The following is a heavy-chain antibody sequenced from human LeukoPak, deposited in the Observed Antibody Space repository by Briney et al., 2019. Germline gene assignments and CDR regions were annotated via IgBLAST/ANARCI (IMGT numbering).Heavy chain of an antibody. CDR3: ASSGYSGYDSFFDY. D-gene: IGHD5-12*01. V-gene: IGHV3-23*01. J-gene: IGHJ4*02. CDR2: ISGSGGSI. Sequence: PGGSLRLSCAASGFTFSSFAMTWVRQAPGKGLEWVSGISGSGGSIYYADSVKGRFTISRDNSKNTLYLQMNSLRAEDTAVYYCASSGYSGYDSFFDYWGQGTLVTVSS. CDR1: GFTFSSFA.